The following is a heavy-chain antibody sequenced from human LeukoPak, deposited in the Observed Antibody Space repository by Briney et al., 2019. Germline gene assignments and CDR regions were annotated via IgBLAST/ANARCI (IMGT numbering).Heavy chain of an antibody. CDR3: AKEGDYYDSSGYFDY. CDR2: IPVSGDPT. J-gene: IGHJ4*02. Sequence: GGSLQLSCAASGLTFSRYAMTWVRQAPGKGLEWVSSIPVSGDPTYYADAVRGRFTISRDNSKNTLYLQMNSLRAEDTAVYYCAKEGDYYDSSGYFDYWGQGTLVTVSS. V-gene: IGHV3-23*01. D-gene: IGHD3-22*01. CDR1: GLTFSRYA.